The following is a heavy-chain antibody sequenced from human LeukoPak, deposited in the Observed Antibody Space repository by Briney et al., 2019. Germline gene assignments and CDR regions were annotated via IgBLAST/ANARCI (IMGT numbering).Heavy chain of an antibody. V-gene: IGHV1-18*01. D-gene: IGHD5-18*01. CDR1: GDTFSSYA. Sequence: ASVKVSCKASGDTFSSYAISWVRQAPGQGLEWMGWISAYNGNTNYAQKLQGRVTMTTDTSTSTAYMELRSLRSDDTAVYYCARNGDTEYYFDYWGQGTLVTVSS. CDR2: ISAYNGNT. CDR3: ARNGDTEYYFDY. J-gene: IGHJ4*02.